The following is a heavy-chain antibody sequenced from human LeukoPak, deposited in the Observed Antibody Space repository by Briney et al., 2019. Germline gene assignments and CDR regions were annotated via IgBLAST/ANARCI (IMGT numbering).Heavy chain of an antibody. D-gene: IGHD3-10*01. J-gene: IGHJ4*02. V-gene: IGHV3-9*01. CDR3: AKDNGNGRLGEFAFDY. CDR1: GFTFDDYA. Sequence: PGGSLRLSCAASGFTFDDYAMHWVRQAPGKGLEWVAGIGFRIDNVDYADSVKGRFTISRDNAKKSLYLQMDSLRAEDTAFYYCAKDNGNGRLGEFAFDYWGQGILVTVSS. CDR2: IGFRIDNV.